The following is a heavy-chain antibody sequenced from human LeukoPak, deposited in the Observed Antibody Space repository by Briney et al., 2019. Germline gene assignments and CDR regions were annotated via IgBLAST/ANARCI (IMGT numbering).Heavy chain of an antibody. CDR1: GFTFSSYM. V-gene: IGHV3-66*02. CDR2: LYSGGST. D-gene: IGHD1-1*01. J-gene: IGHJ3*02. CDR3: TRWTTDAFDI. Sequence: GGSLRLSCAASGFTFSSYMMTWVRQAPGKGLEWVSVLYSGGSTYYADSVKGRFTISRDNSKNTLYLQMNSLRAEDTAVYYCTRWTTDAFDIWGQGTMVTVSS.